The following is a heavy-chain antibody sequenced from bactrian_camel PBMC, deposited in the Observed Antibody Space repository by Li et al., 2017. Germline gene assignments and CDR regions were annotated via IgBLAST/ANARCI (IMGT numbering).Heavy chain of an antibody. CDR1: GFRFGGHD. CDR3: ATDPVGVS. D-gene: IGHD3*01. V-gene: IGHV3S40*01. J-gene: IGHJ4*01. Sequence: VQLVVSGGGLVQPGDSLRLTCVVSGFRFGGHDMSWVRQAPGKGLEWVSATNMGGSGTYYSDSVEGRFIVSRDNAKNTLYLQMDSLLPEDTALYSCATDPVGVSRGQGTQVTVS. CDR2: TNMGGSGT.